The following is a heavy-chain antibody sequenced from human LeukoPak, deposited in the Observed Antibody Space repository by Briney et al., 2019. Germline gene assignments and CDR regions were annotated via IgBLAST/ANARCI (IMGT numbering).Heavy chain of an antibody. Sequence: QSGGSLRLSCAASGFTFDDYAMHWVRQAPGKGLEWVSGISWNSGSIGYADSVKGRFTISRDNAKNSLYLQMNSLRAEDTALYYCAKDMDGYYDSPNDYWGQGTLVTVSS. CDR1: GFTFDDYA. V-gene: IGHV3-9*01. CDR3: AKDMDGYYDSPNDY. CDR2: ISWNSGSI. J-gene: IGHJ4*02. D-gene: IGHD3-22*01.